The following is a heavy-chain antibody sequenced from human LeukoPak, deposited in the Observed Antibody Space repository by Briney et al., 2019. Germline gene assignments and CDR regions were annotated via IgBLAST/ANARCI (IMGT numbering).Heavy chain of an antibody. CDR2: VSYDGTKI. J-gene: IGHJ4*02. V-gene: IGHV3-30-3*01. CDR1: GFTFSSYT. CDR3: ARDRVQIWSYVGTFDA. D-gene: IGHD5-18*01. Sequence: GGSLRLSCAASGFTFSSYTMHWVRQAPGKGLEWVALVSYDGTKINYADSVKGRFTMSRDISKNTLYLQMNSPQPEDTAVYYCARDRVQIWSYVGTFDAWGQGTLVTVSS.